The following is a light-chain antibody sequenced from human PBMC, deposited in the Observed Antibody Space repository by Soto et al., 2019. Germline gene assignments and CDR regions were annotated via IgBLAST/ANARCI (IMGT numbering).Light chain of an antibody. Sequence: QSVLRQPPSVSAAPGQKVTISCSGSSSNIGNNYVSWYQQLPGTAPKLLIFEDNKRPSGIPDRFSGSQSGTSATLGITGFQTWFDSDVYGGPEATCLIRRVF. V-gene: IGLV1-51*02. J-gene: IGLJ1*01. CDR1: SSNIGNNY. CDR2: EDN. CDR3: GPEATCLIRRV.